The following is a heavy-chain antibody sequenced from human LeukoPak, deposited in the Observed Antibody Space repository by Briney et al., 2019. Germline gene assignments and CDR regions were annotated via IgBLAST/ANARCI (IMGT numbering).Heavy chain of an antibody. Sequence: SVKVSCKASGGTFSIYAISWVRQAPGQGLEWMGGIIPIFGTANYAQKLQGRVTMTTDTSTSTAYMELRSLRSDDTAVYYCAREGIVGLGDAFDIWGQGTMVTVSS. J-gene: IGHJ3*02. CDR1: GGTFSIYA. D-gene: IGHD1-26*01. CDR3: AREGIVGLGDAFDI. V-gene: IGHV1-69*05. CDR2: IIPIFGTA.